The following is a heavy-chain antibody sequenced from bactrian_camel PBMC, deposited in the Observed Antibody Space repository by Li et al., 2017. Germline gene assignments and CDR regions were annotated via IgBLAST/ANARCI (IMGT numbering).Heavy chain of an antibody. D-gene: IGHD5*01. J-gene: IGHJ4*01. CDR1: RFIFGSCG. CDR3: AADFENRRCYPGPWYAGRGYTY. V-gene: IGHV3S55*01. Sequence: HVQLVESGGGSVQAGGSLKLSCAASRFIFGSCGMGRYRQAPGKERELVSTIGRDGITAYADSVKGRFTISEDNAQNILYLQMNDLRTEDTAVYYCAADFENRRCYPGPWYAGRGYTYWGQGTQVTVS. CDR2: IGRDGIT.